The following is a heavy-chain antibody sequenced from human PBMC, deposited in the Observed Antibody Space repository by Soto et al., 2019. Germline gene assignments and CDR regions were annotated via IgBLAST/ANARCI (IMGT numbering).Heavy chain of an antibody. V-gene: IGHV2-5*02. Sequence: QITLKESGPTLVKPTQTLTLTCTFSGFSLSTSGVGVGWIRQPPGKALEWLALIYWDDDKRYSPSLRSRLTISKDTSKNQVVHTMTNMDPVDTATYYCIQSRWGGDCPQPYASHYCYGMDVWGQGTTVTVSS. CDR3: IQSRWGGDCPQPYASHYCYGMDV. CDR1: GFSLSTSGVG. D-gene: IGHD2-21*02. CDR2: IYWDDDK. J-gene: IGHJ6*02.